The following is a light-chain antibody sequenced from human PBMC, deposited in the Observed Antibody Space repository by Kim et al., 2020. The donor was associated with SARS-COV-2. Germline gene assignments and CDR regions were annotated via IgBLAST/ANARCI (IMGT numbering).Light chain of an antibody. Sequence: SSSVGDRVTSTCRASQSIGTSLTWFQQKSGKAPKVLIYRASRLESGVPSRFSGSGSGTEFTLTISSLQPDDFATYYCQQYYSYSTFGQGTRLEI. CDR2: RAS. CDR3: QQYYSYST. J-gene: IGKJ2*01. CDR1: QSIGTS. V-gene: IGKV1-5*03.